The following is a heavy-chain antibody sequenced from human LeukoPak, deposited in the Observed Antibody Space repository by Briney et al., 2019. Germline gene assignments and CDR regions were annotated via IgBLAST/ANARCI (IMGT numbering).Heavy chain of an antibody. J-gene: IGHJ5*02. CDR1: GFTFSSYA. Sequence: GGSLRLSCAASGFTFSSYAMHWVRQAPGKGLEWVAVISYDGSNKYYADSVKGRFTISRDNSKNTLYLQMNSLRAEDTAVYYCARPPFPYSSSRSKNWFDPWGQGTLVTVSS. CDR2: ISYDGSNK. D-gene: IGHD6-13*01. V-gene: IGHV3-30*04. CDR3: ARPPFPYSSSRSKNWFDP.